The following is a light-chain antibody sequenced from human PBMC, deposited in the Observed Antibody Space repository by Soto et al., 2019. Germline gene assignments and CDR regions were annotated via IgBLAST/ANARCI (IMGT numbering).Light chain of an antibody. CDR1: SSDVGGYNY. CDR3: SSYTSSSTYV. J-gene: IGLJ1*01. V-gene: IGLV2-14*01. CDR2: DVS. Sequence: QSVLTQPDSVSGSPLQSITISCTGTSSDVGGYNYVSWYQQHPGKAPKLMIYDVSDRPSGVSNRFSGSKSGNTASLTISGLQAEDEADYYCSSYTSSSTYVFGTGTKSPS.